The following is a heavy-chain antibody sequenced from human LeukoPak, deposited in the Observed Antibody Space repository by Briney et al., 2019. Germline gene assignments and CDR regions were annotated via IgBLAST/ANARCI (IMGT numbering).Heavy chain of an antibody. CDR2: ISDSGNAI. D-gene: IGHD1-7*01. J-gene: IGHJ3*02. V-gene: IGHV3-11*01. Sequence: PGGSLRLSCAASGFTFSDYYMSWVRQAPGKGLEWVSYISDSGNAIHSADSVRGRFTISRDNAKNSLYLQLNSLRAEDTAVYYCARARDNWNYESFDIWGQGTRVSVPS. CDR1: GFTFSDYY. CDR3: ARARDNWNYESFDI.